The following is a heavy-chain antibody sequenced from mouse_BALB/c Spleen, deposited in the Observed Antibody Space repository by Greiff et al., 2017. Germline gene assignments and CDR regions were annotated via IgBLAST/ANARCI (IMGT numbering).Heavy chain of an antibody. CDR3: ARDGMTTGEFAY. V-gene: IGHV5-4*02. CDR1: GFTFSDYC. Sequence: EVHVVESGGGLVKPGGSLKLSCAASGFTFSDYCMYWVRQTPAQRLEWVATISDGGSYTYYPDSVKGRFTISRDNSTNNLYLQMRSLKSEDTAMYDCARDGMTTGEFAYWGQGTLVTVSA. CDR2: ISDGGSYT. J-gene: IGHJ3*01. D-gene: IGHD2-12*01.